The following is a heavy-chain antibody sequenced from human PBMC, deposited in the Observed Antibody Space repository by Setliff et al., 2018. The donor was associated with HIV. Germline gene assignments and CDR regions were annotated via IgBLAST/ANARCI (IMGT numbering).Heavy chain of an antibody. CDR2: ISYDGSNK. Sequence: LRLSCAASGFTFSSYAMHWVRQAPGKGLEWVAVISYDGSNKYYADSVKGRFTISRDNSKNTLYLQMNSLRAEDTAVYYCARDSPPNYYGSGSYSDYWGQGTLVTVS. D-gene: IGHD3-10*01. CDR1: GFTFSSYA. J-gene: IGHJ4*02. CDR3: ARDSPPNYYGSGSYSDY. V-gene: IGHV3-30-3*01.